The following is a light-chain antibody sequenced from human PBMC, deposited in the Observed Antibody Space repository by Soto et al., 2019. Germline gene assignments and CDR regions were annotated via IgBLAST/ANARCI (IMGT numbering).Light chain of an antibody. CDR1: SSDVGSYNL. CDR3: CSYAFSPLGAHVL. J-gene: IGLJ2*01. V-gene: IGLV2-23*02. Sequence: QSVLTQPASVSGSPGQSITISCTGTSSDVGSYNLVSWYQQHPGKAPKFMIYEVSKRPSGVSNRFSGSKSGNTASLTISGLQAEDEADYYCCSYAFSPLGAHVLFGGGTKLTVL. CDR2: EVS.